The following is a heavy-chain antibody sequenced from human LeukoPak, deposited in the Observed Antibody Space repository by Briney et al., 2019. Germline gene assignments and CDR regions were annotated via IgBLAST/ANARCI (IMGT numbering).Heavy chain of an antibody. CDR3: TQSNY. J-gene: IGHJ4*02. V-gene: IGHV3-73*01. CDR2: IRSKADNYAT. Sequence: PGGSLRLSCAASGFPFSGSPILWVRQASGKGLEWVGRIRSKADNYATAYAASVQGRCTISRDDSKNTAYLQLNSLKTEDTAVYYCTQSNYWGQGALVTVSS. CDR1: GFPFSGSP.